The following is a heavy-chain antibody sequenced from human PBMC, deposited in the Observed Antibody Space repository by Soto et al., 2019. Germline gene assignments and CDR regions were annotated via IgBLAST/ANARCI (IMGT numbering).Heavy chain of an antibody. V-gene: IGHV1-69*13. D-gene: IGHD3-3*01. CDR3: ATGLRFLEWLWALDGMDV. J-gene: IGHJ6*02. Sequence: SVKVSCKASGGTFSSYAISWVRQAPGQGLEWMGGIIPIFGTANYAQKFQGRVTITADESTSTAYMELSSLRSEDTAVYYCATGLRFLEWLWALDGMDVWGQGTTVTVSS. CDR1: GGTFSSYA. CDR2: IIPIFGTA.